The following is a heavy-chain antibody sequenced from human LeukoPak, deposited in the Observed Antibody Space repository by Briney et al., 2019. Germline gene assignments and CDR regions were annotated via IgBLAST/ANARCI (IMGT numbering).Heavy chain of an antibody. J-gene: IGHJ4*02. D-gene: IGHD3-22*01. V-gene: IGHV4-4*07. CDR2: IYSGGNT. Sequence: SETLSLTCTVSGGSINTYYWSWIRQLAGKGLEWIGRIYSGGNTNYSPSLKSRVTMSVDTSKNQFSLKLTSVTAADTAVYYCARDYYDSSGSGYYDYFDFWGQGTLVTVSS. CDR3: ARDYYDSSGSGYYDYFDF. CDR1: GGSINTYY.